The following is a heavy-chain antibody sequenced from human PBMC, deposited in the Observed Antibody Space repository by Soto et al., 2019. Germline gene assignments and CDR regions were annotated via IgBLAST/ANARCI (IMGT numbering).Heavy chain of an antibody. CDR2: ITPFSGDV. V-gene: IGHV1-45*02. CDR3: ATGGAGPAPFTWELPDH. Sequence: QMQLVQSGAEVKKTGSSVKVSCKASGYTFPQHYLHWVRQAPGQALEWMGWITPFSGDVNYAQKFQERVTITRDRSLNTAYMEMSSLKSEDTAMYYCATGGAGPAPFTWELPDHWGQGTLVTVSS. CDR1: GYTFPQHY. J-gene: IGHJ4*02. D-gene: IGHD1-26*01.